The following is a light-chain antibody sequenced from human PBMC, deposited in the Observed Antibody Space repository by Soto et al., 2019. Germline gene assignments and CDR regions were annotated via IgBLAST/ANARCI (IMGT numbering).Light chain of an antibody. CDR3: HKRQSWNRT. CDR2: QTS. Sequence: EIVLTQSPATLSSFPGDRVTLSCRASQYINTRLAWYQHRPGQAPRLLIYQTSIRAAGIPARFSASGSGTDFTLTISDVQTEDFALYYCHKRQSWNRTFGQGTKWISN. V-gene: IGKV3D-11*01. J-gene: IGKJ1*01. CDR1: QYINTR.